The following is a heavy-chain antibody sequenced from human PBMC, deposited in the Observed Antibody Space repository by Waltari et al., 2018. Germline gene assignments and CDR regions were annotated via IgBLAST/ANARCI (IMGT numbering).Heavy chain of an antibody. CDR3: ARTLNAFDI. Sequence: QVQLQESGPGLVQPSETLSLTCTFSGCSISSVSWSWGRAPPGKGLEWIGYIYYSGSTNYNPSLKSRVNISVDPSKNQFSLKLSSVTAADTAVYYCARTLNAFDIWGQGTMVTVSS. CDR1: GCSISSVS. D-gene: IGHD3-16*01. J-gene: IGHJ3*02. V-gene: IGHV4-59*08. CDR2: IYYSGST.